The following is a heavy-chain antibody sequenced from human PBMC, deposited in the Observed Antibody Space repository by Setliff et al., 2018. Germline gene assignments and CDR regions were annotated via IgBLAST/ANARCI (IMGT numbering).Heavy chain of an antibody. D-gene: IGHD2-15*01. Sequence: ASVKVSCKASGGTFSSYAISWVRQAPGQGLEWMGWMNPNSGNTKYSQKFQGRVTITRDTSASTAYMELSSLRSEDTAVYYCARDGGYCSGGSCYGLDYWGQGTLVTVSS. CDR2: MNPNSGNT. J-gene: IGHJ4*02. CDR3: ARDGGYCSGGSCYGLDY. V-gene: IGHV1-8*03. CDR1: GGTFSSYA.